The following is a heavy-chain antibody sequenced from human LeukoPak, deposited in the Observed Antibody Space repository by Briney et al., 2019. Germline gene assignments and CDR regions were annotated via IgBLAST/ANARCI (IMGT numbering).Heavy chain of an antibody. V-gene: IGHV3-33*01. CDR1: GFTFSNSG. Sequence: QSGGSLRLSCAASGFTFSNSGMHWVRQAPGKGLDWVAVIWHDGSNEYYADAVKGRFIISRDNSKNTVHLQMNSLRVEDTSVYYCAREISMFVNAFDLWGQGTLVAVSS. CDR3: AREISMFVNAFDL. J-gene: IGHJ3*01. CDR2: IWHDGSNE. D-gene: IGHD3-10*02.